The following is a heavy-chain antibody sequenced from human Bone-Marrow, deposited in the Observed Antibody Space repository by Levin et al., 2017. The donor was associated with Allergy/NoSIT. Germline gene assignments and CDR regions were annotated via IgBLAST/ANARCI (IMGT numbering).Heavy chain of an antibody. J-gene: IGHJ4*02. CDR1: GGSFSGYY. CDR2: INHSGST. CDR3: ALKTGYDYITFDY. D-gene: IGHD5-12*01. Sequence: SQTLSLTCAVYGGSFSGYYWSWIRQPPGKGLEWIGEINHSGSTNYNPSLKSRVTISVDTSKNQFSLKLSSVTAAGTAVYYCALKTGYDYITFDYWGQGTLVTVSS. V-gene: IGHV4-34*01.